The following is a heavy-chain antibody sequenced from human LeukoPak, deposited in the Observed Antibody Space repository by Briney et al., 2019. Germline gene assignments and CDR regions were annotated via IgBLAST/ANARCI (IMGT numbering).Heavy chain of an antibody. CDR3: ARAVTMVRGVIPHAFDI. CDR1: GGSISSYY. CDR2: IYYSGST. D-gene: IGHD3-10*01. V-gene: IGHV4-59*01. J-gene: IGHJ3*02. Sequence: SETLSLTCTVSGGSISSYYWSWIRQPPGKGLEWIGYIYYSGSTNYNPSLKSRVTISVDTSKNQFSLKLSSVTAADTAVYYCARAVTMVRGVIPHAFDIWGQGTMVTVSS.